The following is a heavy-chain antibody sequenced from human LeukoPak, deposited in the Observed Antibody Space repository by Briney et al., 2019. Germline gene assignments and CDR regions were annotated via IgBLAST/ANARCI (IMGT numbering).Heavy chain of an antibody. CDR1: GGSFSDYY. V-gene: IGHV4-34*01. J-gene: IGHJ5*02. CDR2: ITQSGST. Sequence: PSETLSLTCAVYGGSFSDYYWSWIRQSPGKGLEWIGEITQSGSTEYNPSLKSRITISVDTSKNQFSLKLSSVTAADTAVYYCARDHGGAPSSWWFDPWGQGTLVTVSS. CDR3: ARDHGGAPSSWWFDP. D-gene: IGHD1-26*01.